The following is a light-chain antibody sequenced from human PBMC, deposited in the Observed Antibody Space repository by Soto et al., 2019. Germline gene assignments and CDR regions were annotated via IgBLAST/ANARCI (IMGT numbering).Light chain of an antibody. CDR3: ASYTSRTSVV. CDR1: SSDVGRYNY. Sequence: QSVLTQPASVSGSPGQSITISCTGTSSDVGRYNYVSWYQQYPGKAPKLIIFEVSIRASGVSNRFSGSKSGTTASLTISGLQIEDEADYYCASYTSRTSVVFGGGTKLTVL. CDR2: EVS. V-gene: IGLV2-14*01. J-gene: IGLJ2*01.